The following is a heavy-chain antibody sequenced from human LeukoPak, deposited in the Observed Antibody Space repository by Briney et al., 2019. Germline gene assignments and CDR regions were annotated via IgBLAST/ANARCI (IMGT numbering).Heavy chain of an antibody. Sequence: SETLSLTCAVSGGSISSYYWSWIRQPPGKGLEWIGYIYYSGSTNYNPSLKSRVTISVDTSKNQFSLKLSSVTAADTAVYYCARKQQLDYWGQGTLVT. D-gene: IGHD6-13*01. CDR3: ARKQQLDY. V-gene: IGHV4-59*01. CDR1: GGSISSYY. CDR2: IYYSGST. J-gene: IGHJ4*02.